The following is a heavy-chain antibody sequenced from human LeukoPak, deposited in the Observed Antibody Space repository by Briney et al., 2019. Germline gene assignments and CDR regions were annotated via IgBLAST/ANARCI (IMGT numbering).Heavy chain of an antibody. J-gene: IGHJ4*02. CDR3: ARVLPNYYDSSGYYYISYYFDY. Sequence: SETLSLTCTVSSGSISSYYWSWIRQPPGKGLEWIGFFYYTGSTNYNPSLKSRVTISVDTSKNQFPLKLSSVTAADTAVYYCARVLPNYYDSSGYYYISYYFDYWGRGTLVTVSS. V-gene: IGHV4-59*01. D-gene: IGHD3-22*01. CDR2: FYYTGST. CDR1: SGSISSYY.